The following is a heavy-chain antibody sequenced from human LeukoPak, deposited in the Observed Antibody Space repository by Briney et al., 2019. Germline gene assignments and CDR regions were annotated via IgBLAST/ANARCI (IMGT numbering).Heavy chain of an antibody. CDR2: INHSGST. V-gene: IGHV4-34*01. J-gene: IGHJ4*02. CDR1: GGSFSGYY. Sequence: SETLSLTCAVYGGSFSGYYWSWIRQPPGKGLEWIGEINHSGSTNYNPSLKSRVTMSVDTSKNQFSLKLSSVTAADTAVYYCARGRRFLYWGQGTLVTVSS. D-gene: IGHD2/OR15-2a*01. CDR3: ARGRRFLY.